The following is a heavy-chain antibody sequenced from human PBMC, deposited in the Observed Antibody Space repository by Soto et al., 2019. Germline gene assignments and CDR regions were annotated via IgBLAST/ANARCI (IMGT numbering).Heavy chain of an antibody. CDR1: GFTFSSYS. Sequence: GGSLRLSCAASGFTFSSYSMNWVRQAPGKGLEWVSYISSSSTIYYADSVKGRFTISRDNAKNSLYLQMNSLRAEDTAVYYCARNTMRYWGQGTLVTVSS. D-gene: IGHD3-22*01. V-gene: IGHV3-48*01. J-gene: IGHJ4*02. CDR3: ARNTMRY. CDR2: ISSSSTI.